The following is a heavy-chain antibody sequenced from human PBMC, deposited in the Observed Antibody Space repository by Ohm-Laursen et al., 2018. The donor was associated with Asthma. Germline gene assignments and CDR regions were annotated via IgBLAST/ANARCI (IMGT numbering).Heavy chain of an antibody. V-gene: IGHV3-21*01. D-gene: IGHD1-26*01. CDR2: ISTASTFI. CDR3: ARIGPEWELPGREYSLHH. Sequence: SLRLSCAASGFTFSPYSMNWVRQVPGKGLEWVASISTASTFIYYADSVRGRFTTSRDNARNSVFLQMDSLRAEDTALYYCARIGPEWELPGREYSLHHWGEGTLVTVSS. J-gene: IGHJ1*01. CDR1: GFTFSPYS.